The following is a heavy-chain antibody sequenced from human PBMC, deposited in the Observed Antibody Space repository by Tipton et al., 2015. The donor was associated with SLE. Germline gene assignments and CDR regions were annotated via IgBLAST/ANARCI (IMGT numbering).Heavy chain of an antibody. V-gene: IGHV4-59*01. D-gene: IGHD3-16*01. CDR3: ARGGAYYYYGMDV. CDR2: IYYSGST. Sequence: TLSLTCAVYGGSFSSYYWSWIRQPPGKGLEWIGYIYYSGSTNYNPSLKSRVTISVDTSKNQFSLKLSSVTAADTAVYYCARGGAYYYYGMDVWGQGTTVTVSS. CDR1: GGSFSSYY. J-gene: IGHJ6*02.